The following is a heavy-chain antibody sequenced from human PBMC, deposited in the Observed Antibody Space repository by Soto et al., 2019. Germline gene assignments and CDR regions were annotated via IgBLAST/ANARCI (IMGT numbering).Heavy chain of an antibody. V-gene: IGHV3-53*01. Sequence: PGGSLRLSCAASGLTVSSSYMSWVRQAPGKCLQWVSVIYSAGSTYSPNSVKGRFTISRDNAKNSLYLQMNSLRAEDTAVYYCARDRRKQLVRGFDPWGQGTLVTVSS. J-gene: IGHJ5*02. CDR2: IYSAGST. CDR1: GLTVSSSY. D-gene: IGHD6-6*01. CDR3: ARDRRKQLVRGFDP.